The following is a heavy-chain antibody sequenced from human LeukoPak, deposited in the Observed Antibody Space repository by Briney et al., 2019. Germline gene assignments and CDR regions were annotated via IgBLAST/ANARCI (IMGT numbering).Heavy chain of an antibody. CDR2: INPSGGST. Sequence: ASVKVSCKASGYTFTSYYMHWVRQAPGQGLEWMGIINPSGGSTSYAQKFQGRVTITRDTSASTAYMELSSLRSEDMAVYYCARGFYGSGSYDSDAFDIWGQGTMVTVSS. J-gene: IGHJ3*02. CDR3: ARGFYGSGSYDSDAFDI. CDR1: GYTFTSYY. V-gene: IGHV1-46*01. D-gene: IGHD3-10*01.